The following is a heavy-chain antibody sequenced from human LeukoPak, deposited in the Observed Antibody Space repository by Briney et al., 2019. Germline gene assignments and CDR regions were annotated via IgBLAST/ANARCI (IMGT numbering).Heavy chain of an antibody. CDR2: IHYTGIT. Sequence: SETLSLTCIVSGGSMNNYYWSWIRQPPGKGLEWIAYIHYTGITNHNPFLKSRVTISLDTSKNQFSLKLNSVTAADTAFYYCARILEGSGAAFDIWGQGTMVTVSS. J-gene: IGHJ3*02. V-gene: IGHV4-59*01. CDR3: ARILEGSGAAFDI. CDR1: GGSMNNYY. D-gene: IGHD1-26*01.